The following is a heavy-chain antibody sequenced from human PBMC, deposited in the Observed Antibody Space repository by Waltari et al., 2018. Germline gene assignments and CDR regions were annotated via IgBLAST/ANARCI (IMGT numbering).Heavy chain of an antibody. CDR1: GGSISSYY. Sequence: QVQLQESGPGLVKPSETLSLTCTVSGGSISSYYWSWIRQPPGKGLEWIGYIYYSGSTNYNPSLKSRVTISVDTSKNQFSLKLSSVTAADTAVYYCASGVVPSGVYFDYWGQGTLVTVSS. D-gene: IGHD3-3*01. V-gene: IGHV4-59*01. CDR2: IYYSGST. J-gene: IGHJ4*02. CDR3: ASGVVPSGVYFDY.